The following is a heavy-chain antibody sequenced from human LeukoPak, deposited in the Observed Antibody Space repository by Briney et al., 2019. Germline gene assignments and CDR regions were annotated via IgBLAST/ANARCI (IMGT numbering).Heavy chain of an antibody. CDR1: GGSISSSSYY. Sequence: SETLSLTCTVSGGSISSSSYYWGWIRQPPGKGLEWIGSIYPSGSTYYNPSLKSRVTISADTSKNQLSLKLSSVTAADTAVYYCARVLSSGWYGLDYWGQGTLVTVSS. CDR3: ARVLSSGWYGLDY. J-gene: IGHJ4*02. CDR2: IYPSGST. D-gene: IGHD6-19*01. V-gene: IGHV4-39*01.